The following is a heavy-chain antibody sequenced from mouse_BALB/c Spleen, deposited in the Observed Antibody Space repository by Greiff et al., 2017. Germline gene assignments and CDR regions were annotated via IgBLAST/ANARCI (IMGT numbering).Heavy chain of an antibody. Sequence: EVKLMESGAELVKPGASVKLSCTASGFNIKDTYMHWVKQRPEQGLEWIGRIDPANGNTKYDPKFQGKATITADTSSNTAYLQLSSLTSEDTAVYYCARSSSYFDYWGQGTTLTVS. CDR1: GFNIKDTY. CDR3: ARSSSYFDY. J-gene: IGHJ2*01. D-gene: IGHD1-1*01. V-gene: IGHV14-3*02. CDR2: IDPANGNT.